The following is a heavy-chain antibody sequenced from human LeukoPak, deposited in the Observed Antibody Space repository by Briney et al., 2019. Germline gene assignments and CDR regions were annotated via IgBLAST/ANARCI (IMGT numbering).Heavy chain of an antibody. V-gene: IGHV3-7*03. D-gene: IGHD2-15*01. CDR1: GFTFSSYW. J-gene: IGHJ4*02. CDR2: IKQDGSVK. Sequence: GGSLRLSCAASGFTFSSYWMSWVRQAPGKGLEWVANIKQDGSVKYYVDSVRGRFTISRDNAKNSLYLQMNSLRAEDTAVYYCARDGACSGGSCYSPYFDYWGQGTLVTVSS. CDR3: ARDGACSGGSCYSPYFDY.